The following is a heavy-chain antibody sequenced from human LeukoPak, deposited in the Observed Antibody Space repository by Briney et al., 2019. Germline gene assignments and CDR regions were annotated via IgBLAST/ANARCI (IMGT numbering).Heavy chain of an antibody. Sequence: GGSLRLSCAASGFSFKDYYFSWIRQAPGRGLGWVSFINVNGAAMYYADSVKGRFTISRDISNNTLYLQVNGLRAEDTAVYYCAKGKVQQCGVPEYWGQGTLLTVSS. D-gene: IGHD2-8*01. CDR2: INVNGAAM. V-gene: IGHV3-11*01. CDR3: AKGKVQQCGVPEY. J-gene: IGHJ4*02. CDR1: GFSFKDYY.